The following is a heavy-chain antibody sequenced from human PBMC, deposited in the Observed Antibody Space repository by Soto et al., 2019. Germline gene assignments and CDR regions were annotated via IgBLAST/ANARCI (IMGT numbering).Heavy chain of an antibody. J-gene: IGHJ5*02. V-gene: IGHV1-58*01. D-gene: IGHD3-10*01. CDR2: IVVGSGNT. CDR1: GFTFTSSA. CDR3: AADLEVRGVLMFDP. Sequence: GASVKVSCKASGFTFTSSAVQWVRQARGQRLEWIGWIVVGSGNTNYAQKFQERVTITRDMSTSTAYMELSSLRSEDTAVSYCAADLEVRGVLMFDPWXQGTLVTVSS.